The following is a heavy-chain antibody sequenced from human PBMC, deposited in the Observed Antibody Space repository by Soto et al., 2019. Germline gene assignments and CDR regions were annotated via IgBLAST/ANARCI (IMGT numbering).Heavy chain of an antibody. J-gene: IGHJ4*02. CDR2: ISSETNGI. V-gene: IGHV3-48*01. CDR1: GFTFSIYS. CDR3: AKAPLTPMIAQPSPDY. D-gene: IGHD3-22*01. Sequence: GGSLSLSCAASGFTFSIYSMNWVRQAPGKGLEWISYISSETNGIDYADSLKGRFTISRDNAKNSLYLQMSSLRAEDTAVYYCAKAPLTPMIAQPSPDYWGQGTLVTVSS.